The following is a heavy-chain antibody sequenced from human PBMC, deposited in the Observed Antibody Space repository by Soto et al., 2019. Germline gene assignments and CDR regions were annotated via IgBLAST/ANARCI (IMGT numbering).Heavy chain of an antibody. V-gene: IGHV4-59*01. D-gene: IGHD6-13*01. Sequence: SETLSLTCTVSGGSISSYYWSWIRQPPGKGLEWIGYIYYSGSTNYNPSLKSRVTISVDTSKNQFSLKLSSVTAADTAVYYCARMYSSSYSWFDPWGQGTLVTVSS. CDR1: GGSISSYY. CDR3: ARMYSSSYSWFDP. J-gene: IGHJ5*02. CDR2: IYYSGST.